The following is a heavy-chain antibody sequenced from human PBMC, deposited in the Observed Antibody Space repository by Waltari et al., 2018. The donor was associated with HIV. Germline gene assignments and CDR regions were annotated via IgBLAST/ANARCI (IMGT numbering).Heavy chain of an antibody. CDR1: GYSFTGYS. J-gene: IGHJ3*01. Sequence: QLQLVQSGTVVKKPAASVKVSCKQSGYSFTGYSIYWVRQAPGQGLEWMGRINTKSGITDYAQKFQGRVTMTRDPSNSTAYLEVSRLTSDDTAVYYFARLPTLIYSWNDVWGQGTLVIVSS. CDR3: ARLPTLIYSWNDV. D-gene: IGHD1-1*01. CDR2: INTKSGIT. V-gene: IGHV1-2*06.